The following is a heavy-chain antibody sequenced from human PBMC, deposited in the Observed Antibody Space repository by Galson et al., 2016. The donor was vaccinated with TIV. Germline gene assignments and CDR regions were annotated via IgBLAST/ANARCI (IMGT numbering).Heavy chain of an antibody. J-gene: IGHJ4*02. V-gene: IGHV2-5*02. CDR2: LHWDDDK. D-gene: IGHD2-8*01. CDR1: GFSLDTNGVG. CDR3: AHRFGPWYAEF. Sequence: PALVKPTQTLTLTCTFSGFSLDTNGVGVGRIRQPPGKALEWLALLHWDDDKRYSPSLLSRLTISKDTSKNQVVLTLANLDSVDTATYYCAHRFGPWYAEFWGQGILVTVSS.